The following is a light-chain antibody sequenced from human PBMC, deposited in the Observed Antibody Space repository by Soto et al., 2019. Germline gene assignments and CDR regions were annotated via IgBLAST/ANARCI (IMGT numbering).Light chain of an antibody. J-gene: IGKJ2*01. Sequence: IVLTQSPGTLSLSPGERATLSCRASQTVSSTSFAWYQQKPGQPPRLLIFGASSRATGIPDRFSGSVSGTDFTLTISRLEPEDSAGYYCQQFDSQYTFGQGTNLEIK. CDR3: QQFDSQYT. CDR2: GAS. CDR1: QTVSSTS. V-gene: IGKV3-20*01.